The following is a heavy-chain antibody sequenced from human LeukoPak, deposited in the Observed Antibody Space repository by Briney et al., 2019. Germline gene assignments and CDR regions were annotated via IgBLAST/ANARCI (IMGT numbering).Heavy chain of an antibody. Sequence: GGSLRLSCAASGFTFSTFSMHWVRQAPGKGLEWVAVIWYDGSHRYYGDAVKGRFTISRDNANNTVSLQMTSLRVEDTAVYYCAKGGTSWTEDVRDSWGRGARVTVSS. CDR2: IWYDGSHR. D-gene: IGHD3/OR15-3a*01. J-gene: IGHJ5*02. CDR1: GFTFSTFS. CDR3: AKGGTSWTEDVRDS. V-gene: IGHV3-33*06.